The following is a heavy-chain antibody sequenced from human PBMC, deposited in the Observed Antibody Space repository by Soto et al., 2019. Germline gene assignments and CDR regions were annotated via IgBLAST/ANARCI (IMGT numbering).Heavy chain of an antibody. V-gene: IGHV4-4*07. CDR2: VYATGRS. CDR1: GASVRTNY. Sequence: QVQLEESGPGLVKSSETLSLICRVSGASVRTNYWSWIRQPAGKGLEWIGRVYATGRSNYNPSLMNRATMSVDTSRNQFSLSLTSLTAADTATYYCARDPLPTESSAPWGRGILVTVSS. D-gene: IGHD3-22*01. CDR3: ARDPLPTESSAP. J-gene: IGHJ5*02.